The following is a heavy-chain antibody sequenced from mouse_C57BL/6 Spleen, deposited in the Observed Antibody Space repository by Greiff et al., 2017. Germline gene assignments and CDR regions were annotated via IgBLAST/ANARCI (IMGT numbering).Heavy chain of an antibody. J-gene: IGHJ4*01. V-gene: IGHV1-55*01. D-gene: IGHD1-1*01. CDR2: IYPGSGST. CDR3: ARATTVVAGDAMDY. Sequence: VQLQQPGAELVKPGASVKMSCKASGYTFTSYWITWVKQRPGQGLEWIGDIYPGSGSTNYNEKFKSKATLTVDTSSSTAYMQLSSLTSEDSAVYYCARATTVVAGDAMDYWGQGTSVTVSS. CDR1: GYTFTSYW.